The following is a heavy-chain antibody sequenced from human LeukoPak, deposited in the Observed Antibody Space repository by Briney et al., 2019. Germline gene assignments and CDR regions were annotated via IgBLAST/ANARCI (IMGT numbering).Heavy chain of an antibody. J-gene: IGHJ4*02. CDR3: ARELGYYFDY. Sequence: GGSQSLSCAASGFTFSRYSMNWARHAPGKGLEYISYISSRSITIYYADSVKGRFTISRDNAKNSLYLQMNSLRDEDTAVYYCARELGYYFDYWGQGTLVTVSS. CDR2: ISSRSITI. CDR1: GFTFSRYS. V-gene: IGHV3-48*02.